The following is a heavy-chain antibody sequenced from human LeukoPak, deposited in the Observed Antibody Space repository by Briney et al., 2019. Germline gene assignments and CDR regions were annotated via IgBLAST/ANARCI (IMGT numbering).Heavy chain of an antibody. CDR2: IGIDSGNT. V-gene: IGHV3-48*01. J-gene: IGHJ4*02. D-gene: IGHD5-24*01. CDR3: ARDYKYAFDN. Sequence: GSLRLSCAASGFTFSDYSMNWVRQAPGKGLEWISYIGIDSGNTNYADSVKGRFTISGDKAKNSLYLQMNSLRVEDTAVYYCARDYKYAFDNWGQGTLDTVSS. CDR1: GFTFSDYS.